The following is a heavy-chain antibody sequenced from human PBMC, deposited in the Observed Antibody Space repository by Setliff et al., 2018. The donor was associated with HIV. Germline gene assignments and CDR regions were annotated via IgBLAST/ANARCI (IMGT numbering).Heavy chain of an antibody. CDR3: ATLPQGYDYFDY. D-gene: IGHD3-3*01. V-gene: IGHV4-39*07. CDR2: LYYSGST. Sequence: PSETLSLTCTVSGGSISSSSYYWGWIRQPPGKGLEWIGSLYYSGSTYYNPSLKSRVTMSVDTSKNQFSLKLNSVTAADTAVYYCATLPQGYDYFDYWGHGTLVTVSS. CDR1: GGSISSSSYY. J-gene: IGHJ4*01.